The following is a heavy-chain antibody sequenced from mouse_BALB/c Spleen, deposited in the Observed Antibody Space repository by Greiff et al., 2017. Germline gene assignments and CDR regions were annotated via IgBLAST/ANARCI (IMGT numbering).Heavy chain of an antibody. CDR3: ARDMGYATWFAY. D-gene: IGHD2-14*01. CDR1: GFTFTDYY. V-gene: IGHV7-3*02. CDR2: IRNKANGYTT. Sequence: EVKLVESGGGLVQPGGSLRLSCATSGFTFTDYYMSWVRQPPGKALEWLGFIRNKANGYTTEYSASVKGRFTISRDNSQSILYLQMNTLRAEDSATYYCARDMGYATWFAYWGQGTLVTVSA. J-gene: IGHJ3*01.